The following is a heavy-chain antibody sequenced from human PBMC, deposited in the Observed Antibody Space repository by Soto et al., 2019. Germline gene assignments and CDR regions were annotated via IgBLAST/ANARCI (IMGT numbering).Heavy chain of an antibody. V-gene: IGHV3-15*01. CDR2: IKSKTDGGTT. Sequence: EVQLVESGGGLVKPGGSLRLSCAASGFTFSNAWMSWVRQAPGKGLEWVGRIKSKTDGGTTDYAAPVKGRFTISRDDSKNTLYLQMNSLKTEDTAVYYCTTEVYGPYYYYYMDVWGKGTTVTVSS. D-gene: IGHD4-17*01. J-gene: IGHJ6*03. CDR3: TTEVYGPYYYYYMDV. CDR1: GFTFSNAW.